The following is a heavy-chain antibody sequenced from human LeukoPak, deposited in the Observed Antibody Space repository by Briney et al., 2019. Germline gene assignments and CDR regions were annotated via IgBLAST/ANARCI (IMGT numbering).Heavy chain of an antibody. CDR3: AREGRYCSSTSCSKSFDY. D-gene: IGHD2-2*01. CDR2: IYYSGST. Sequence: SETLSLTCTVSGGSISSYYWSWIRQPPGKGLEWIGYIYYSGSTNYSPSLKSRVTISVDTSKNQFPLKLSSVTAADTAVYYCAREGRYCSSTSCSKSFDYWGQGTLVTVSS. CDR1: GGSISSYY. J-gene: IGHJ4*02. V-gene: IGHV4-59*01.